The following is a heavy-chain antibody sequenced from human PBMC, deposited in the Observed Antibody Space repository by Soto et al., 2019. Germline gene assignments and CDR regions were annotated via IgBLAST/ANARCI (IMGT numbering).Heavy chain of an antibody. CDR3: ARQDMDVAAADPGGLSFYYYYGMDV. CDR1: GGSISSSSYY. V-gene: IGHV4-39*01. D-gene: IGHD6-13*01. Sequence: PSETLSLTCTVSGGSISSSSYYWGWIRQPPGKGLEWIGSIYYSGSTYYNPSLKSRVTISVDTSKNQFSLKLSSVTAADTAVYYCARQDMDVAAADPGGLSFYYYYGMDVWGQGTTVTASS. J-gene: IGHJ6*02. CDR2: IYYSGST.